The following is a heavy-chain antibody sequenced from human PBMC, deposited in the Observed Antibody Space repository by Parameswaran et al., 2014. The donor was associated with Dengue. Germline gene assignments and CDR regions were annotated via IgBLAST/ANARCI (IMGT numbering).Heavy chain of an antibody. J-gene: IGHJ6*02. D-gene: IGHD3-22*01. Sequence: VRQMPGKGLEWVSSISSSSSYIYYADSVKGRFTISRDNAKNSLYLQMNSLRAEDTAVYYCARGNPYYYDSSGYNYYYYGMDVWAKGPRSPSP. V-gene: IGHV3-21*01. CDR3: ARGNPYYYDSSGYNYYYYGMDV. CDR2: ISSSSSYI.